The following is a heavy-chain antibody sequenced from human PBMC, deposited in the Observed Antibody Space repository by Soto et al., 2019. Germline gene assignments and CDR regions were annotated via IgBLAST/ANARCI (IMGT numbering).Heavy chain of an antibody. Sequence: QVQLVQSGAEVKKPGSSVKVSCKASGGTFSSYAISWVRQAPGQGLEWMGGIIPIFGTANYAQKFQGRVKITGDESTGTAYMGLGRLGSGDTGVYYWARDLVVAATGGEGFDYWGQGTLVTVSS. V-gene: IGHV1-69*01. J-gene: IGHJ4*02. CDR2: IIPIFGTA. CDR1: GGTFSSYA. CDR3: ARDLVVAATGGEGFDY. D-gene: IGHD2-15*01.